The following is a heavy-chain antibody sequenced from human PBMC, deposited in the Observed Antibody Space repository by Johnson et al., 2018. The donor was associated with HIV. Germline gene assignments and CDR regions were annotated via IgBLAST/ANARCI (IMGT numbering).Heavy chain of an antibody. J-gene: IGHJ3*02. CDR2: IGTAGDT. CDR3: ASEPGYRSGPDAFDI. V-gene: IGHV3-13*01. CDR1: GFTFSSYD. Sequence: VQLVESGGGLVQPGGSLRLSCAASGFTFSSYDMHWVRQATGKGLEWVSAIGTAGDTYYPGSVKGRFTISREDAKSSLSLQMNSLRAEDTAVYYCASEPGYRSGPDAFDIWGQGTMVTVSS. D-gene: IGHD6-19*01.